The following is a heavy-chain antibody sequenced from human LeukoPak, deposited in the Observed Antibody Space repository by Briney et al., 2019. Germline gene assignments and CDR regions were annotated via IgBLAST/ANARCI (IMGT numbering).Heavy chain of an antibody. V-gene: IGHV1-69*04. D-gene: IGHD6-19*01. CDR2: IIPILGIA. CDR1: GGTFSSYA. CDR3: ASVLSGIAVAGSFDP. Sequence: SVKVSCKASGGTFSSYAISWVRQAPGQGLEWMGRIIPILGIANYAQKFQGRVTITADKSTSTAYMELRSLRSEDTAVYYCASVLSGIAVAGSFDPWGQGTLVTVSS. J-gene: IGHJ5*02.